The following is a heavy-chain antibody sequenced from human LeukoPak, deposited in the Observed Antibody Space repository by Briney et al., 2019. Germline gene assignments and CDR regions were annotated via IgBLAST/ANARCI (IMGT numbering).Heavy chain of an antibody. V-gene: IGHV3-48*02. CDR1: GFTFSSYS. D-gene: IGHD6-13*01. CDR3: ARDLGSSWSFDY. CDR2: ITSSSSTM. Sequence: PGRSLRLSCAASGFTFSSYSMNWVRQAPGKGLEWVSYITSSSSTMYYADSVKGRFTISRDNAKNSLYLQMNSLRDEDTAVYYCARDLGSSWSFDYWGQGTLVTVSS. J-gene: IGHJ4*02.